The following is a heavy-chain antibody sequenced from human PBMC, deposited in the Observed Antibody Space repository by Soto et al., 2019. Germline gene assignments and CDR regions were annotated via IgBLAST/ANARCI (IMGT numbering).Heavy chain of an antibody. J-gene: IGHJ4*02. CDR3: ARDVGSSHGPGHPHYFDY. V-gene: IGHV4-31*03. D-gene: IGHD2-2*01. CDR2: IYYNGNT. Sequence: SETLSLTSTLSGRSIRTGDYYRSWTRQLPGQDLEWIAYIYYNGNTYYTPSLKSRATISLVTSRNQFFLNLNSVTAADTAVYYCARDVGSSHGPGHPHYFDYWGQGTLVTVS. CDR1: GRSIRTGDYY.